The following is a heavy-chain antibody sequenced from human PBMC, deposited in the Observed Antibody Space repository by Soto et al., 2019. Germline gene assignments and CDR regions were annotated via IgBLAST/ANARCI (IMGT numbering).Heavy chain of an antibody. CDR3: ARHPRITMIVVVSGAFDI. CDR2: IYYSGST. V-gene: IGHV4-39*01. Sequence: SETLSLTCTVSGGSISSSSYYWGWIRQPPGKGLEWIGSIYYSGSTYYNPSLKSRVTISVDTSKNQFSLKLSSVTAADTAVYYCARHPRITMIVVVSGAFDIWGQGTMVTV. J-gene: IGHJ3*02. D-gene: IGHD3-22*01. CDR1: GGSISSSSYY.